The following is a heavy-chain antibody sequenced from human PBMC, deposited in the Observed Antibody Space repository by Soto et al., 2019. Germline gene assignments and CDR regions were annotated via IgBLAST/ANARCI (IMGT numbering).Heavy chain of an antibody. J-gene: IGHJ6*02. D-gene: IGHD1-1*01. CDR3: ARGRAGTMDV. Sequence: SQTLSLTCAISGDSVSSNSATWNLIRQSPSRGLEWLGRRYYTSKWNNDYAVSVRSRITINPDTSKNQFSLQLNSVTPEDTAVYYCARGRAGTMDVWGRGTTVTVSS. CDR1: GDSVSSNSAT. CDR2: RYYTSKWNN. V-gene: IGHV6-1*01.